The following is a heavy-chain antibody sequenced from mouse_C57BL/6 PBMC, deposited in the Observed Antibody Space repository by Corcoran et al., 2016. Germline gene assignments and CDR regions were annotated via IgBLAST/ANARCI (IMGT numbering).Heavy chain of an antibody. CDR2: INTYSGVP. Sequence: QIQLVQSGPELKKPGETVKISCKASGYTFTTYGMSWVKQAPGKGLKWMGWINTYSGVPTYADDFKGRFAFSLETSASTAYLQINNLKNEDTATYFCARSAAQAADYWGQGTTLTVSS. V-gene: IGHV9-3*01. CDR3: ARSAAQAADY. CDR1: GYTFTTYG. J-gene: IGHJ2*01. D-gene: IGHD3-2*02.